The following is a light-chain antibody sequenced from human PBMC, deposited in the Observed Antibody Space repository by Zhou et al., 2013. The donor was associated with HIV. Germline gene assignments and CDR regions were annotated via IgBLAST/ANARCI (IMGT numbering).Light chain of an antibody. J-gene: IGKJ1*01. Sequence: DIQMTQSPSSLSASVGDRVTITCRASQGIGYSLAWYQQKPGKAPKLLIYTASILLSGVPSRFSGMGSGTDFSLTISSLQPEDVATYYCQKYNSAPWTFGQGTKGG. CDR3: QKYNSAPWT. V-gene: IGKV1-27*01. CDR1: QGIGYS. CDR2: TAS.